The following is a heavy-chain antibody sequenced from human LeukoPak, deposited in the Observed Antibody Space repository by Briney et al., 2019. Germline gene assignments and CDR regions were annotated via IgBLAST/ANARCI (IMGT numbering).Heavy chain of an antibody. D-gene: IGHD5-18*01. Sequence: GGSLRLSCAASGSTFSSYTMNWVRQAPGRGLQWVSTVSASSDIHYSDSVKGRFTISRDNARNSLYLQMNSLRDEDTAVYYCARDALHTAHFDYWGQGTLVTVSS. CDR3: ARDALHTAHFDY. CDR2: VSASSDI. V-gene: IGHV3-48*02. CDR1: GSTFSSYT. J-gene: IGHJ4*02.